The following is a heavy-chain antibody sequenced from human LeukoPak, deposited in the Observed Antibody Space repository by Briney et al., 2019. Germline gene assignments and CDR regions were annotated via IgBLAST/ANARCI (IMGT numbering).Heavy chain of an antibody. CDR3: TRGNWFDP. CDR1: GVIFNMYT. V-gene: IGHV3-21*06. CDR2: ISAGNNYI. J-gene: IGHJ5*02. Sequence: PGGSLRLSCTASGVIFNMYTMNWVRQAPGKGLEWVSSISAGNNYIYYADSVKGRFTTSRDNSENSLNLQMSSLRADDTAMYYCTRGNWFDPWGQGTLVTVSS.